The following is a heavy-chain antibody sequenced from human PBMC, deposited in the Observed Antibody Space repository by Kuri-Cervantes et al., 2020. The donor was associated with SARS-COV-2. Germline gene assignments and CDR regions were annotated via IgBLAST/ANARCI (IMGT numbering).Heavy chain of an antibody. Sequence: ASVKVSCKASGYTFTSYGITWVRQAPGQGLEWMGWISAYNDYTDYAQKVQDRVTMTTDTSTSTAYMELRSLRSDDTAGYYCARGPKAGGTRNEALEIWGQGTTVTVSS. CDR2: ISAYNDYT. D-gene: IGHD1-26*01. CDR1: GYTFTSYG. CDR3: ARGPKAGGTRNEALEI. V-gene: IGHV1-18*04. J-gene: IGHJ3*02.